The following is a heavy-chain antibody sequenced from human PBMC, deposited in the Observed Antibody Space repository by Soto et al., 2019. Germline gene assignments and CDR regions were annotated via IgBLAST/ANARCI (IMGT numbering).Heavy chain of an antibody. V-gene: IGHV1-8*01. Sequence: GASVKVSCKASGYTFTSYAINWVRQATGQGLEWMGWMNPNSGNTGYAQKFQGRVTMTRNTSISTAYMELSSLRSEDTAVYYCARASGWLRIGPGIDYWGQGTLVTVSS. CDR2: MNPNSGNT. D-gene: IGHD5-12*01. CDR1: GYTFTSYA. J-gene: IGHJ4*02. CDR3: ARASGWLRIGPGIDY.